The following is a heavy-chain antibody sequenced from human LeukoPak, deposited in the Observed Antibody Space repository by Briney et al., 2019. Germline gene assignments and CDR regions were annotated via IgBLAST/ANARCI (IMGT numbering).Heavy chain of an antibody. J-gene: IGHJ6*02. CDR1: GFTFSSYA. Sequence: GGSLRLSCAASGFTFSSYAMSWVRQAPGKGLEWVSAISGSGSSTYYADSVKGRFTISRDNSKNTLYLQMNSLRAEDTAVYYCAKGSTLYYYYGMDVWGQGTTVTVSS. V-gene: IGHV3-23*01. CDR3: AKGSTLYYYYGMDV. CDR2: ISGSGSST.